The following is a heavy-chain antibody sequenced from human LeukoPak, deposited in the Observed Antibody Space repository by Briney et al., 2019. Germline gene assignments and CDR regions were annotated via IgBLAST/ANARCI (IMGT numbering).Heavy chain of an antibody. Sequence: PGGSLRLSCAASGFIFSSYGMHWVRQAPGKGLEWVAVIWYDGSNKYYADSVKGRFTISRDNSKNTLYLQMNSLRAEDTAVYYCARDGPTAGGMDVWGQGTTVTVSS. CDR3: ARDGPTAGGMDV. D-gene: IGHD3-10*01. V-gene: IGHV3-33*01. J-gene: IGHJ6*02. CDR1: GFIFSSYG. CDR2: IWYDGSNK.